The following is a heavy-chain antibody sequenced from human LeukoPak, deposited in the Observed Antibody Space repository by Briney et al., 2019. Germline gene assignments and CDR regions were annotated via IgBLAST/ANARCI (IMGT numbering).Heavy chain of an antibody. D-gene: IGHD6-19*01. V-gene: IGHV5-51*01. CDR3: ARRGAVAGYYYYYGMDV. J-gene: IGHJ6*02. CDR2: IYPGDSDT. Sequence: PGESLKISCKGSGYSFTSYWIGWVRQMPGKGLEWMGIIYPGDSDTRYSPSFQGQVTISADKSISTAYLQWSSLKASDTAMYYCARRGAVAGYYYYYGMDVWGQGTTVTASS. CDR1: GYSFTSYW.